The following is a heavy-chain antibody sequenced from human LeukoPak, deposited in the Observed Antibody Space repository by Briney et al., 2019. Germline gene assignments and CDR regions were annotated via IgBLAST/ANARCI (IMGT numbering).Heavy chain of an antibody. D-gene: IGHD4-17*01. J-gene: IGHJ4*02. Sequence: GRSLRLSCAASGFTFSSYGMHWVRQAPGKGLEWVSAISGSGGSTYYADSVKGRFTISRDNSKNTLYLQMNSLRAEDTAVYYCAKDLEDDYGDIIDYWGQGTLVTVSS. CDR1: GFTFSSYG. V-gene: IGHV3-23*01. CDR3: AKDLEDDYGDIIDY. CDR2: ISGSGGST.